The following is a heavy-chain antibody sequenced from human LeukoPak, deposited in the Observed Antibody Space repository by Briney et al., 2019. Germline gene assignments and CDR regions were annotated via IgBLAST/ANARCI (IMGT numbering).Heavy chain of an antibody. V-gene: IGHV4-59*04. D-gene: IGHD4-17*01. CDR1: GGPISTHY. Sequence: SETLSLTCIVSGGPISTHYWSWRRQPPGKGLEWIGNIYYSGSTYYNPSLKSRVTISVDTSKNQFSLKLSSVTAADTAVYYCARWDYGDSCFDPWGQGTLVTVSS. J-gene: IGHJ5*02. CDR3: ARWDYGDSCFDP. CDR2: IYYSGST.